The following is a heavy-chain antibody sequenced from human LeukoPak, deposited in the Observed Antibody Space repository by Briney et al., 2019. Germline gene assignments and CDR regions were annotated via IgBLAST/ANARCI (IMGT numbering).Heavy chain of an antibody. Sequence: GSLRLSLAASGFTFSHFWMSWVRPAPGKGLGWVATMNQDGSERYYVDSVKGRCTISRDNAKNSLYLQINNLRAEDTAVYYCASGRYRENFDYWGQGTLITVSS. V-gene: IGHV3-7*01. CDR3: ASGRYRENFDY. J-gene: IGHJ4*02. D-gene: IGHD3-16*02. CDR1: GFTFSHFW. CDR2: MNQDGSER.